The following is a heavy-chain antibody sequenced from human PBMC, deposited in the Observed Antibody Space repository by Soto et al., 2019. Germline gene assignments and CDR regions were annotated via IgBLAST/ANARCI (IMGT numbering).Heavy chain of an antibody. CDR1: GGTFSSYA. CDR2: IIPIFGTA. V-gene: IGHV1-69*13. J-gene: IGHJ6*02. Sequence: SVKVSCKASGGTFSSYAISWVRLAPGQGLEWMGGIIPIFGTANYAQKFQGRVTITADESTSTAYMELSSLRSEDTAVYYCARGQSGDYASYYYYGMDVWGQGTTVTVSS. CDR3: ARGQSGDYASYYYYGMDV. D-gene: IGHD4-17*01.